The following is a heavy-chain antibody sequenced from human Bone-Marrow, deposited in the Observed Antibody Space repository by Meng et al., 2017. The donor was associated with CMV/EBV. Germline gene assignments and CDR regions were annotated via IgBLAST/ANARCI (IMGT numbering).Heavy chain of an antibody. J-gene: IGHJ6*02. Sequence: GESLKISCAASGFTFSSYWMHWVRQAPGKGLVWASRINSDGSSTSYADSVKGRFTISRDNAKNTLYLQMNSLRAEDTAVYYCASENSITIFGVVTNYGMDVWGQGTTVTVSS. V-gene: IGHV3-74*01. CDR2: INSDGSST. D-gene: IGHD3-3*01. CDR1: GFTFSSYW. CDR3: ASENSITIFGVVTNYGMDV.